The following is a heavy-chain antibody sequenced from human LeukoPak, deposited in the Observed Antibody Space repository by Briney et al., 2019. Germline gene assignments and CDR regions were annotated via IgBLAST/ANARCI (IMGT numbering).Heavy chain of an antibody. J-gene: IGHJ4*02. CDR3: AREASGYSYGYSFDY. D-gene: IGHD5-18*01. V-gene: IGHV1-69*13. CDR1: GGTFSSYA. Sequence: SVKVSCKASGGTFSSYAISWVRQAPGQGLEWMGGIIPIFGTANYAQKFQGRVTITADESTSTAYMELSSLRSEDTAVYYCAREASGYSYGYSFDYWGQGTLVTVSS. CDR2: IIPIFGTA.